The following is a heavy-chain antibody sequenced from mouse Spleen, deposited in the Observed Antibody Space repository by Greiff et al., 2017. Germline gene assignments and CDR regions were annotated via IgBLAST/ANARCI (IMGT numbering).Heavy chain of an antibody. CDR3: TTYDGNWYFDV. Sequence: QVQLQQSGAELVRPGASVTLSCKASGYTFTDYEMHWVKQTPVHGLEWIGAIDPETGGTAYNQKFKGKAILTADKSSSTAYMELRSLTSEDSAVYYCTTYDGNWYFDVWGAGTTVTVSS. CDR1: GYTFTDYE. D-gene: IGHD2-3*01. V-gene: IGHV1-15*01. CDR2: IDPETGGT. J-gene: IGHJ1*01.